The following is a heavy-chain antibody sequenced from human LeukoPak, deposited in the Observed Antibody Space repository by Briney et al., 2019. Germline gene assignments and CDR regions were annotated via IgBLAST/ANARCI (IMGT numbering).Heavy chain of an antibody. CDR3: IAHFPYFYGFDV. D-gene: IGHD3-3*02. Sequence: PGVSLRLSCASSGFTIGTAWMSWVRQAPGKGLEWLGHIKSEGEGATTDYAAPAKGRFAISRDDSKNMIYLQMSSLKMDDTAIYYCIAHFPYFYGFDVWGKGTTVTVSS. CDR2: IKSEGEGATT. J-gene: IGHJ6*04. CDR1: GFTIGTAW. V-gene: IGHV3-15*01.